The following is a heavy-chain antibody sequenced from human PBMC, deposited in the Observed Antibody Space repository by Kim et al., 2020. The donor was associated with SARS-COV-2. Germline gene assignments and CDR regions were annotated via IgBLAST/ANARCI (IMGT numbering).Heavy chain of an antibody. D-gene: IGHD3-22*01. CDR3: ARQEIVVAYFDY. Sequence: SETLSLTCTVSGGSISSSSYYWGWIRQPPGKGLEWIGSIYYSGSTYYNPSLKSRVTISVDTSKNQFSLKLSSVTAADTAVYYCARQEIVVAYFDYWGQGT. J-gene: IGHJ4*02. V-gene: IGHV4-39*01. CDR1: GGSISSSSYY. CDR2: IYYSGST.